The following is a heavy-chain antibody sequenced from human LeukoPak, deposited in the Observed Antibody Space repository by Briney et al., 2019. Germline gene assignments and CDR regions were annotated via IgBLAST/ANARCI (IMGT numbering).Heavy chain of an antibody. CDR2: IPYDGSMT. CDR1: GFTFTTYG. J-gene: IGHJ4*02. Sequence: PGGSLRLSCAASGFTFTTYGFHWVRQTPGKGLQWVSFIPYDGSMTHYADSVKGRFSISRDNSKNTLYLQMASLTAEDTAVYYCVKDYFPWGDYDIMLGADWGQGTLVTVSS. D-gene: IGHD3-22*01. CDR3: VKDYFPWGDYDIMLGAD. V-gene: IGHV3-30*02.